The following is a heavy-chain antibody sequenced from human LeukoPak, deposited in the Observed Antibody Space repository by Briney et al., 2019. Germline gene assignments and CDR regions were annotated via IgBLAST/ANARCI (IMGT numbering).Heavy chain of an antibody. Sequence: GGSLRLSRAASGFTFDDYAMHWVRQAPGKGLEWVSGITWNSDTIGYADSVKGRFTISRDNAKNSLYLQMNSLRAEDTALYYCAKDHLAVAGTAMRFEYWGQGTLVTVSS. V-gene: IGHV3-9*01. J-gene: IGHJ4*02. CDR2: ITWNSDTI. CDR1: GFTFDDYA. D-gene: IGHD6-19*01. CDR3: AKDHLAVAGTAMRFEY.